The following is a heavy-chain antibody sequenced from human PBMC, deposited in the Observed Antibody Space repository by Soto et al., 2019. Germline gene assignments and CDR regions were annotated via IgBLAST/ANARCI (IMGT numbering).Heavy chain of an antibody. CDR3: ARARDYDLLTAREYALDV. J-gene: IGHJ6*02. CDR2: IMPVLGTA. V-gene: IGHV1-69*01. D-gene: IGHD3-9*01. Sequence: QVQLVQSGAEVKKPGSSVRVSCKVSGGSFRNYGFTWVRQSPGQGLEWRGGIMPVLGTAVYAQKVQGRVKISADELTTTASLELSSLSSDDTAVYFCARARDYDLLTAREYALDVWGQGTTVTV. CDR1: GGSFRNYG.